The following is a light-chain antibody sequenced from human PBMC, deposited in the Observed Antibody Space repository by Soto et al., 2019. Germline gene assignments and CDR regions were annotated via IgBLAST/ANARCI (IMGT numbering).Light chain of an antibody. J-gene: IGKJ1*01. CDR3: QQYGSSPPFT. V-gene: IGKV3-20*01. CDR2: GAS. CDR1: QSVSSSY. Sequence: EIVLTQSPGTLSLSPWERATLSCGASQSVSSSYLAWYQQKPGQAPRLLIYGASSRATGIPDRFGGSGSGTDFTLSISRLEPEDFAVYYCQQYGSSPPFTFGHGTKVDIK.